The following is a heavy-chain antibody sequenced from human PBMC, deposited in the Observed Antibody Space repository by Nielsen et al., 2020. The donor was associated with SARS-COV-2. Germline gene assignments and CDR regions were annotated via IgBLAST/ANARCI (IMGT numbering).Heavy chain of an antibody. J-gene: IGHJ5*02. Sequence: GESLKISCEASGFSIYSHWMSWFRQAPGKGLEWVADINQDASDKKYVDSVKGRFTISRDNAKNSLYLQMNSLRAEDTAVYYCATAGSGSYFGWFDPWGQGTLVTVSS. CDR2: INQDASDK. V-gene: IGHV3-7*01. CDR3: ATAGSGSYFGWFDP. D-gene: IGHD3-10*01. CDR1: GFSIYSHW.